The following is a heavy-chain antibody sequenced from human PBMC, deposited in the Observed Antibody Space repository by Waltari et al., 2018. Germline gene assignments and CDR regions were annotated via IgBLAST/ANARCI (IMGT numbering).Heavy chain of an antibody. D-gene: IGHD2-21*01. CDR3: AKDRYCGGDCYFAEYFQH. CDR1: GFTFSSSG. V-gene: IGHV3-30*02. J-gene: IGHJ1*01. CDR2: IRYDGSNK. Sequence: QVQLVESGGGVVQPGGSLRLSCAASGFTFSSSGMHWVRQAPGKGLEWVAFIRYDGSNKYYADSVKGRFTISRDNSKNTLYLQMNSLRAEDTAVYYCAKDRYCGGDCYFAEYFQHWGQGTLVTVSS.